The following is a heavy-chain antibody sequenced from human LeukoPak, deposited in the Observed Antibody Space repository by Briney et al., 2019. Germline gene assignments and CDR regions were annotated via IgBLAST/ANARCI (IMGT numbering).Heavy chain of an antibody. J-gene: IGHJ6*02. V-gene: IGHV1-69*13. CDR3: ARADYDFWSGHEDIGVYGMDV. D-gene: IGHD3-3*01. CDR2: IIPIFGTA. CDR1: GYTFTGYH. Sequence: SVKVSCKASGYTFTGYHMHWVRQAPGQGLEWMGGIIPIFGTANYAQKFQGRVTITADESTSTAYMELSSLRSEDTAVYYCARADYDFWSGHEDIGVYGMDVWGQGTTVTVSS.